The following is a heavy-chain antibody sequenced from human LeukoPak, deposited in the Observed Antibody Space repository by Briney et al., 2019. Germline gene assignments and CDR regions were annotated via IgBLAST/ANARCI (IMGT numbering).Heavy chain of an antibody. CDR3: TKRQGPTSGSYDYFDP. J-gene: IGHJ5*02. CDR1: GGSISGNY. V-gene: IGHV4-4*09. CDR2: IHSSGYT. D-gene: IGHD1-26*01. Sequence: PSETLSLTCTVSGGSISGNYWSWIRQPPGQGLEWIAYIHSSGYTNYNPSLKSRVTISVDTSNNQFSLKVTSVTAADTAMYYCTKRQGPTSGSYDYFDPGGQGALVTVSS.